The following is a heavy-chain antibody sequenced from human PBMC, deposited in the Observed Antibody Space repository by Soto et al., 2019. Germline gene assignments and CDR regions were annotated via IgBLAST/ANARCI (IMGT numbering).Heavy chain of an antibody. CDR1: GFSLSTSGMC. V-gene: IGHV2-5*08. Sequence: SGPALVNPTQTLTLACTFSGFSLSTSGMCVSWIRQSPGKALEWLALIYWDNDKRYSPFLQSRVTITKDTSKNQVVLTMTNMDPVDTATYYCAHKGGRGAGMDVWGQGTTVTV. D-gene: IGHD2-15*01. CDR3: AHKGGRGAGMDV. CDR2: IYWDNDK. J-gene: IGHJ6*02.